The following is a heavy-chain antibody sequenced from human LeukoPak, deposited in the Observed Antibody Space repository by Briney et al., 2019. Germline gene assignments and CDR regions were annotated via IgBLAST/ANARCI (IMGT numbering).Heavy chain of an antibody. Sequence: GGSLRLSCAASGLTFSSHTMSWVRQAPGKGLEWVSAIRGSGGTTYYVDSVKGRFTISRDNSKNTLYLQMNSLRAEDTAVYYCAKDRPDSSSSWGPNFWGQGTLVTVSS. CDR2: IRGSGGTT. J-gene: IGHJ4*02. V-gene: IGHV3-23*01. CDR3: AKDRPDSSSSWGPNF. D-gene: IGHD6-6*01. CDR1: GLTFSSHT.